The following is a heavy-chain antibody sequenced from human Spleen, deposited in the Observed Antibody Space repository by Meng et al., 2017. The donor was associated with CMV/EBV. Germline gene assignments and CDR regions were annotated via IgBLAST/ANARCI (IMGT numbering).Heavy chain of an antibody. CDR3: ARAKRYCTGGTCSSTGYYGMDV. CDR2: INPDSGDT. J-gene: IGHJ6*02. Sequence: ASVKVSCKASGYTFSAYYIHWVRQAPGQGLEWMGWINPDSGDTSFAQKFQGRITMTGDRSITTAYMELSRLRSDDMAVYHCARAKRYCTGGTCSSTGYYGMDVWGQGTTVTVSS. V-gene: IGHV1-2*02. D-gene: IGHD2-15*01. CDR1: GYTFSAYY.